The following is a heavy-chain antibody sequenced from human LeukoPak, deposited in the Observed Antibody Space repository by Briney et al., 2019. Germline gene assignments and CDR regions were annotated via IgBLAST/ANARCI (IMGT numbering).Heavy chain of an antibody. J-gene: IGHJ4*02. D-gene: IGHD2-2*01. Sequence: GGSLKLSRAASGFTFSGSAMHWVRQASGKGLEWVGRIRSKANSYATAYAASVKGRFTISRDDSKNTAYLQLNSLKTEDTAVYYCTTPGFCSSTNCYGDYWGQGTLVTVSS. CDR3: TTPGFCSSTNCYGDY. CDR1: GFTFSGSA. V-gene: IGHV3-73*01. CDR2: IRSKANSYAT.